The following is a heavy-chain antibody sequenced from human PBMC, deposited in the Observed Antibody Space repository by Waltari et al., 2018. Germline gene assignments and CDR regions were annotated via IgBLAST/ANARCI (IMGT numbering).Heavy chain of an antibody. CDR2: IDSAVTT. CDR3: ARGNTASLDY. Sequence: HLVESGGGLIQPGGSLRLSCAASGFTVTNYSMSWVRQAPGSGLECVSVIDSAVTTYYADSVKGRFTISRDTFRNTLYLEMDNLRPDDTAVYYCARGNTASLDYWGQGTLVTVSS. D-gene: IGHD2-21*02. J-gene: IGHJ4*02. V-gene: IGHV3-53*01. CDR1: GFTVTNYS.